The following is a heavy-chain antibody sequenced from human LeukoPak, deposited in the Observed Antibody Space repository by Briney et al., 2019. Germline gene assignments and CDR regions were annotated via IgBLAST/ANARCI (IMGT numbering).Heavy chain of an antibody. V-gene: IGHV3-11*01. J-gene: IGHJ3*02. CDR3: ARGTVLLWFREFSYAFDI. D-gene: IGHD3-10*01. CDR2: ISSSGSTI. CDR1: AFTFSNYA. Sequence: GGSLRLSCAASAFTFSNYAMSWVRQAPGKGLEWVSYISSSGSTIYYADSVKGRFTISRDNAKNSLYLQMNSLRAEDTAVYYCARGTVLLWFREFSYAFDIWGQGTMVTVSS.